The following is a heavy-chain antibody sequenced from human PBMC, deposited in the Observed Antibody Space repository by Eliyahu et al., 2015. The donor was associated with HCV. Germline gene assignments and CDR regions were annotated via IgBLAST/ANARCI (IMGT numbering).Heavy chain of an antibody. CDR1: GFTFSSYA. V-gene: IGHV3-23*01. J-gene: IGHJ2*01. Sequence: EVQLLESGGGLVQPGGSLRLSCAASGFTFSSYAMSWVRQAPGKGLEWVSAISGSGGSTYYADSVKGRFTISRDNSKNTLFLQMNSLRAEDTAVYYCAKDKGGSSWYKPKLTNWYFDLWGRGTLVTVSS. CDR3: AKDKGGSSWYKPKLTNWYFDL. D-gene: IGHD6-13*01. CDR2: ISGSGGST.